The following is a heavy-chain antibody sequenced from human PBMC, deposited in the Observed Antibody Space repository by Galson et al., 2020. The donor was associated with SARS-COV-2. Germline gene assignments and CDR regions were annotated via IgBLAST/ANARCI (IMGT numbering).Heavy chain of an antibody. Sequence: SQTLSLTCTVSGASITSSYWSWIRQPPGKGLAWIGFIFYRGTSNYNPSLRSRVTISVDTSKNHFSLRLSSVTAADTAVYYCAAAGGHYYRMDVWGQGTTVTVSS. D-gene: IGHD3-10*01. CDR2: IFYRGTS. CDR1: GASITSSY. V-gene: IGHV4-59*08. J-gene: IGHJ6*02. CDR3: AAAGGHYYRMDV.